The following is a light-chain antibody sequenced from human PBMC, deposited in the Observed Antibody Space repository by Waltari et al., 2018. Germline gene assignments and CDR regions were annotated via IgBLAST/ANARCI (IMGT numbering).Light chain of an antibody. CDR2: DER. J-gene: IGLJ2*01. V-gene: IGLV3-21*02. CDR1: NIGDNT. CDR3: QVWDRSSDVV. Sequence: SYVLTQPPPVSVAPGQTARITCGGNNIGDNTGHWYQQRQGQAPVLVGFDERDRPAGIPERCSGSNSGNTATLTISRVEAGDEADYYCQVWDRSSDVVFGGGTKLTVL.